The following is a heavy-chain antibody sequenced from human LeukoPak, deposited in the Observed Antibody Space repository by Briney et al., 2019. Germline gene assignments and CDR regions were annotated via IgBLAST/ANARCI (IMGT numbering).Heavy chain of an antibody. J-gene: IGHJ4*02. Sequence: GGSLRLSCAASGFTFSSYWMSWVRQAPGKGLEWVANIKQDGSEKYYVDSVKGRFTISRDNAKNSLYLQMNSLRAEDTAVYYCAKDSESGWYVYWGQGTLVTVSS. CDR1: GFTFSSYW. CDR2: IKQDGSEK. D-gene: IGHD6-19*01. CDR3: AKDSESGWYVY. V-gene: IGHV3-7*03.